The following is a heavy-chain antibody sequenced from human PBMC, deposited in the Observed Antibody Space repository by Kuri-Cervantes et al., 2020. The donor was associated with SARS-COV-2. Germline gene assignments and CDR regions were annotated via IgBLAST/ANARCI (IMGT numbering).Heavy chain of an antibody. Sequence: ESLKISCAVYGGSFSGYYWSWIRQPPGKGLEWIGEINHSGSTNYNPSLKSRVTISVDTSKNQFSLRLSSVTAADTAVYYCARGAPARTFITMVRGVSASDIWGQGTMVTVSS. D-gene: IGHD3-10*01. V-gene: IGHV4-34*01. CDR2: INHSGST. J-gene: IGHJ3*02. CDR1: GGSFSGYY. CDR3: ARGAPARTFITMVRGVSASDI.